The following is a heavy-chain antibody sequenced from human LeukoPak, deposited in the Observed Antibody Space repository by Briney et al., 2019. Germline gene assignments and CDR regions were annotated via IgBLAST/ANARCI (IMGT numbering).Heavy chain of an antibody. Sequence: PGGSLRLSCSASGFTFSSYAMHWVRQAPGKGLEYVSAISSNGGSTYYADSVKGRFTISRDNSKNTLYLQMNSLRADDTAVYYCAREGEMATTSGSYLDIWGQGTMVAVSS. CDR1: GFTFSSYA. J-gene: IGHJ3*02. D-gene: IGHD5-24*01. CDR3: AREGEMATTSGSYLDI. CDR2: ISSNGGST. V-gene: IGHV3-64*04.